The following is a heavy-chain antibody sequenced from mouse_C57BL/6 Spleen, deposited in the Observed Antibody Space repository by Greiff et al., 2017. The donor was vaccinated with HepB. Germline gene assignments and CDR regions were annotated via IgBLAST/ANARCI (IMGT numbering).Heavy chain of an antibody. D-gene: IGHD4-1*01. CDR1: GYTFTSYW. J-gene: IGHJ4*01. CDR3: ARVGSGDYAMDY. Sequence: VQLQQSGAELVKPGASVKLSCKASGYTFTSYWMHWVKQRPGQGLEWIGMIHPNSGSTNYNEKFKSKATLTVDKSSSTAYMQLSSLTSEDSAVYYCARVGSGDYAMDYWGQGTSVTVSS. V-gene: IGHV1-64*01. CDR2: IHPNSGST.